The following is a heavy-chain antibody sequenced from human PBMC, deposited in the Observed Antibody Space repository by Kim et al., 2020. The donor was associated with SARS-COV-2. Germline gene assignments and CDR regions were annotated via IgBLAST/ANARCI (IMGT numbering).Heavy chain of an antibody. Sequence: ASVKVSCKASGYTFTSYGISWVRQAPGQGLEWMGWISAYNGNTNYAQKLQGRVTMTTDTSTSTAYMELRSLRSDDTAVYYCAREASGGSYYLNYYYYGMDVWGQGTTVTVSS. CDR2: ISAYNGNT. CDR1: GYTFTSYG. V-gene: IGHV1-18*04. D-gene: IGHD1-26*01. CDR3: AREASGGSYYLNYYYYGMDV. J-gene: IGHJ6*02.